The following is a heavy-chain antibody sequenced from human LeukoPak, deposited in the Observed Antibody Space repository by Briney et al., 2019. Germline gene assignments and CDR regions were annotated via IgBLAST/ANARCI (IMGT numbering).Heavy chain of an antibody. D-gene: IGHD3-10*01. V-gene: IGHV3-73*01. CDR2: IRSKANSYAT. Sequence: GGSLRLSRAASGFTSSGSAMHWVRQASGKGLEWVGRIRSKANSYATAYAASVKGRFTISRDDSKNTAYLQMNSLKTEDTAVYYCTRLGAHYYGSGSAFFYFDYWGQGTLVTVSS. J-gene: IGHJ4*02. CDR3: TRLGAHYYGSGSAFFYFDY. CDR1: GFTSSGSA.